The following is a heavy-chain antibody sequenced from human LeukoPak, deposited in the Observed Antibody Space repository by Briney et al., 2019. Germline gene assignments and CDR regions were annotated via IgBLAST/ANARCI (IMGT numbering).Heavy chain of an antibody. D-gene: IGHD6-6*01. CDR2: VYTSGGT. CDR3: ARLTRLSTSPDRYYLDY. J-gene: IGHJ4*02. CDR1: GDSISSYY. V-gene: IGHV4-4*09. Sequence: SETLSLTCTVSGDSISSYYWSWIRQPPGKGLEWIGYVYTSGGTNYIPSLKGRVTISIDTSKNQFPLKLSSVTAADSAVYYCARLTRLSTSPDRYYLDYWGQGTLVTVSS.